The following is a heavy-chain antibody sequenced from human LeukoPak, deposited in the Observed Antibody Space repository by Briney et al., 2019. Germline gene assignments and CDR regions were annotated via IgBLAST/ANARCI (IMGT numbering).Heavy chain of an antibody. J-gene: IGHJ4*02. CDR1: GSISGYY. CDR3: ARHRPSWSGGVRGVIITEYFDY. CDR2: IYTSGST. V-gene: IGHV4-4*09. Sequence: SETLSLTCTVSGSISGYYWSWIRQPPGKGLEWIGYIYTSGSTNYNPSLKSRVTISVDTSKNQFSLKLSSVTAADTAVYYCARHRPSWSGGVRGVIITEYFDYWGQGTLVTVSS. D-gene: IGHD3-10*01.